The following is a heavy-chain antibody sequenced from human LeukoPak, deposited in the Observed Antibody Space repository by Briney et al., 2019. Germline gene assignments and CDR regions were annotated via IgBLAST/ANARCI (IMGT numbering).Heavy chain of an antibody. D-gene: IGHD3-10*01. CDR1: GFSFSTYS. Sequence: GGSLRLSCAASGFSFSTYSMNWVRQAPGKGLEWVGRIKSKTDGGTTDYATPVKGRFSISRDDSKTTLYLQMNSLKTEDTAVYYCATEWFRGVIYFDYWGQGTLVTVSS. CDR3: ATEWFRGVIYFDY. J-gene: IGHJ4*02. V-gene: IGHV3-15*01. CDR2: IKSKTDGGTT.